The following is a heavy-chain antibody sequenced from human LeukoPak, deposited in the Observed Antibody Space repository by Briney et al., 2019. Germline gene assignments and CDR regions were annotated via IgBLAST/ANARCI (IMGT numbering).Heavy chain of an antibody. CDR2: ISGSGGST. J-gene: IGHJ4*02. V-gene: IGHV3-23*01. Sequence: GGSLRLSCAASGFTFSSYAMSWVRQAPGKGLEWVSAISGSGGSTYYADSVKGRFTISRDNSKNTLYLQMNSLRAEDTAVYYCAKEKKYYYDGSGYPGYDYWGQGTLVTVSS. D-gene: IGHD3-22*01. CDR1: GFTFSSYA. CDR3: AKEKKYYYDGSGYPGYDY.